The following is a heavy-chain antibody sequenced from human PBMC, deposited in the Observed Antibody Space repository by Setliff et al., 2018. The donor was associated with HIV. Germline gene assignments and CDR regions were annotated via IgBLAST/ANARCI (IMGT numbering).Heavy chain of an antibody. Sequence: PSETLSLTCAVSGYSISSGYYWGWIRQPPGKGLEWIGSIYHSGSTNYNPSLQSRVTISVDTSKNQFSLKLSSVTAADTAVYYCARVPWGGRGEYYYYYMDVWGKGTTVTVSS. CDR3: ARVPWGGRGEYYYYYMDV. D-gene: IGHD3-16*01. V-gene: IGHV4-38-2*01. CDR1: GYSISSGYY. CDR2: IYHSGST. J-gene: IGHJ6*03.